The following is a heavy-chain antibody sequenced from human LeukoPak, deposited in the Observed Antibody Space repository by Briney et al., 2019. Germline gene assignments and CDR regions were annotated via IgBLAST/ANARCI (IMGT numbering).Heavy chain of an antibody. Sequence: ASVKVSRKASGYTLTGYYMHWVRQAPGQGLEWMGWINPNSGGTNYAQKFQGRVTMTRDTSISTGYMELSRLRSDDTAVYYCARGRRYCSSTSCYLRGAFDIWGQGTMVTVSS. CDR1: GYTLTGYY. V-gene: IGHV1-2*02. J-gene: IGHJ3*02. CDR3: ARGRRYCSSTSCYLRGAFDI. D-gene: IGHD2-2*01. CDR2: INPNSGGT.